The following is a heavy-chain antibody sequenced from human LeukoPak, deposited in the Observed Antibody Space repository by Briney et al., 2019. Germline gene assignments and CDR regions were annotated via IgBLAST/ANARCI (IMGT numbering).Heavy chain of an antibody. Sequence: SETLSLTCTVSGGSISSCYWSWIRQPPGKGLEWIGYIYYSGSTNYNPSLKSRGTISVDTSKNQFSLKLSSVTAADTAVYYCARGDCGGDCPFDYWGQGTLVTVSS. CDR3: ARGDCGGDCPFDY. CDR2: IYYSGST. D-gene: IGHD2-21*02. V-gene: IGHV4-59*01. CDR1: GGSISSCY. J-gene: IGHJ4*02.